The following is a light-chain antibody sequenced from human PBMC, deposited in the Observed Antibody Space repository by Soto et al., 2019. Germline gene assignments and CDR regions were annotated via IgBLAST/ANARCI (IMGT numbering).Light chain of an antibody. V-gene: IGLV2-11*01. CDR2: DVS. CDR3: CSYAGSSTAV. J-gene: IGLJ2*01. CDR1: SSDVGGYNY. Sequence: QSALTQPASVSGSPGQSITISCTGTSSDVGGYNYVSWYQQHPGKAPKLMIYDVSKWPSGVPDRFSGSKSGNTASLTISGLQAEDEADYYCCSYAGSSTAVFGGGTKLTVL.